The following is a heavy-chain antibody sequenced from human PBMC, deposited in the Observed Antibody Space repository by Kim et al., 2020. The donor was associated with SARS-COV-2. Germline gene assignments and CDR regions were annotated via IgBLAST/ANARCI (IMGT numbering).Heavy chain of an antibody. J-gene: IGHJ4*02. CDR1: GFTFGNAW. D-gene: IGHD3-3*01. Sequence: GGSLRLSCAVSGFTFGNAWMSWVRQAPWKGLEWIGHIKAYTDGGTTDYAAPVKGRFTISRDDSKNTLFLQMDSLKTEDTGVYYCTTGLKPYLENDYDYWGQGTLVTVSS. V-gene: IGHV3-15*01. CDR2: IKAYTDGGTT. CDR3: TTGLKPYLENDYDY.